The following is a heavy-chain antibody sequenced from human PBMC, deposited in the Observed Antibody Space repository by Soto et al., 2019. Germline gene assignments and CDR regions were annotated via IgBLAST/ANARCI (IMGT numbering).Heavy chain of an antibody. CDR3: ALCMDWENYRE. D-gene: IGHD3-16*02. J-gene: IGHJ4*02. CDR2: IYWDDDK. V-gene: IGHV2-5*02. Sequence: QITLKEAGPTLVPPTQTLTLTCTFSGFSLTTCGVGVGWIRQPPGKAPEWLALIYWDDDKRYSPSLKSRLTITKDTSESQVVPEMTTMDPVDTGSYCGALCMDWENYREWCQGTLVTVSS. CDR1: GFSLTTCGVG.